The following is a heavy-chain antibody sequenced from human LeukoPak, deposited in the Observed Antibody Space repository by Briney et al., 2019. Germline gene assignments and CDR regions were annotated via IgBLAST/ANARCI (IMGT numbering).Heavy chain of an antibody. V-gene: IGHV3-21*01. CDR3: VRLRRICDTTGFYYYYDL. J-gene: IGHJ4*02. CDR2: ISVRSNYI. D-gene: IGHD3-22*01. CDR1: GYTFSSYS. Sequence: GGSLRLSCAASGYTFSSYSINWVRQAPGKGLDWVSSISVRSNYIYYADSVRGRFRISRDDARDSLYLQMNSLRAEDTAVYYCVRLRRICDTTGFYYYYDLWGPGPLVTVSS.